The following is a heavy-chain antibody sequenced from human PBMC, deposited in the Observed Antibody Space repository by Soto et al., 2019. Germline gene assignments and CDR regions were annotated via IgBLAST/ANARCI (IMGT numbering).Heavy chain of an antibody. D-gene: IGHD2-15*01. CDR2: IYYSGST. CDR3: ARGAGYCSGGSCPRKYYYYYMDV. V-gene: IGHV4-39*01. J-gene: IGHJ6*03. Sequence: SETLSLTCTVSGGSISSSSYYWGWIRQPPGKGLEWIGSIYYSGSTYYNPSLKSRVTISVDTSKNQFSLKLSSVTAADTAVYYCARGAGYCSGGSCPRKYYYYYMDVWGKGTTVTVSS. CDR1: GGSISSSSYY.